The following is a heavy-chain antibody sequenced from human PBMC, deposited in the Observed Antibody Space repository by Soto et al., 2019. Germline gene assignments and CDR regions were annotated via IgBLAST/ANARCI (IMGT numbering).Heavy chain of an antibody. Sequence: SETLSLTCTVSGGSMSSYYWSWIRQPPGKGLEWIGYIYYSGSTNYNPSLKSRVTISVDTSKNQFSLKLSSVTAADTAVYYCARHRGTHTLLDYWGQGSLVTVSS. CDR3: ARHRGTHTLLDY. CDR2: IYYSGST. D-gene: IGHD2-2*02. V-gene: IGHV4-59*08. CDR1: GGSMSSYY. J-gene: IGHJ4*02.